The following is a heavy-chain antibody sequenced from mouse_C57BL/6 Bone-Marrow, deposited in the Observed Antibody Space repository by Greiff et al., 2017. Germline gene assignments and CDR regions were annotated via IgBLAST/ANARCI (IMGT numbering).Heavy chain of an antibody. J-gene: IGHJ1*03. Sequence: DVKLQESGPGLAKPSQTLSLTCSVTGYSITSDYWNWIRKFPGNKLEYMGYISYSGSTYYNPSLKSRISITRDTSKNQYYLQLNSVTTEDTATYYCARYIGFITTVVEGYFDVWGTGTTVTVSS. CDR3: ARYIGFITTVVEGYFDV. CDR1: GYSITSDY. CDR2: ISYSGST. V-gene: IGHV3-8*01. D-gene: IGHD1-1*01.